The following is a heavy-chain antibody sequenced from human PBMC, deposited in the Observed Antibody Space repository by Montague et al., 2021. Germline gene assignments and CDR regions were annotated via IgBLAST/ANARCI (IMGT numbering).Heavy chain of an antibody. CDR3: ASYNTRGWPLGAFDI. Sequence: SETLSLTCTVSGGSMSSYYWSWIRQPPGKGLEWIGYIYYSGSTNYNPSLKSRVTIAVDTSKNQFSLKLSSVTAPDTAVYYCASYNTRGWPLGAFDIWGQGTMVTVSS. J-gene: IGHJ3*02. CDR2: IYYSGST. V-gene: IGHV4-59*01. D-gene: IGHD1-14*01. CDR1: GGSMSSYY.